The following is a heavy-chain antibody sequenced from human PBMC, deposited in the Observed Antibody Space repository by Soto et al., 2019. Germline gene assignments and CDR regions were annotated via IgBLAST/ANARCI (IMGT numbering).Heavy chain of an antibody. V-gene: IGHV4-59*01. Sequence: SETLSLTCTVSGDSISSFYWSWVRQPPGKGLEWIGYIYYSGSTSYNPSLESRVTISVDTSENQFSLKLSSVTAADTAVYYCARPRRMNAITVSYYFDYWGQGTLVTVSS. CDR2: IYYSGST. D-gene: IGHD1-20*01. CDR3: ARPRRMNAITVSYYFDY. CDR1: GDSISSFY. J-gene: IGHJ4*02.